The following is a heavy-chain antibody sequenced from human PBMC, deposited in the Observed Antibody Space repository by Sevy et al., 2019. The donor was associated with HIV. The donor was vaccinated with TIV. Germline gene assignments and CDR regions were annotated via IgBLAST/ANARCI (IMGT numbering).Heavy chain of an antibody. CDR3: AREKIAPDY. V-gene: IGHV3-30*04. J-gene: IGHJ4*02. CDR1: GFTFSSYA. Sequence: GGSLRLSCAASGFTFSSYAMHWVRQAPGKGLEWVAVISYDGSNKYYADSVKGRFTISRDNSKNTLYLQMNSLRAEDTAVYYCAREKIAPDYWGQGTLVTVSS. CDR2: ISYDGSNK.